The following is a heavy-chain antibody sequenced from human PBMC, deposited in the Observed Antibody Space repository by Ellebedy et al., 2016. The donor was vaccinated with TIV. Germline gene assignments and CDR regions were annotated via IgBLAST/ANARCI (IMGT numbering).Heavy chain of an antibody. CDR3: AKATSRATICD. CDR1: GFIFSSYT. J-gene: IGHJ4*02. D-gene: IGHD1-26*01. Sequence: GESLKISCEASGFIFSSYTMNWVRQTPGKGLELISYISGDSNTINYVDSVKGRFTISRDNSKSTLYLQMDSLRAEDTAVYYCAKATSRATICDWGQGTLVTVSS. V-gene: IGHV3-48*01. CDR2: ISGDSNTI.